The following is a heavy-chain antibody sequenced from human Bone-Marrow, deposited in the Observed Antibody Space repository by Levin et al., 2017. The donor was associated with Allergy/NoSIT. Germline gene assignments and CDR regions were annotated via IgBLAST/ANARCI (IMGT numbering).Heavy chain of an antibody. D-gene: IGHD6-13*01. Sequence: SETLSLTCTVSGDSLTSHYWSWIRQSPGKGLEWIGFIYYGGRTNYNPSLKSRVRISVDTSKNQFSLRLATVNAADTAVYYCAKVDSSSWNPPEYYFDCWGQGALVAVSS. CDR1: GDSLTSHY. J-gene: IGHJ4*02. CDR2: IYYGGRT. V-gene: IGHV4-59*11. CDR3: AKVDSSSWNPPEYYFDC.